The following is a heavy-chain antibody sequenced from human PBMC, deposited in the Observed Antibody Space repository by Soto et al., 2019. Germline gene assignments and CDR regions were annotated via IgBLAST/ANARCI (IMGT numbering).Heavy chain of an antibody. CDR3: ARRKGDYYDSSGYHYYFDY. Sequence: ASVKVSCKASGYTFTGYYMHWVRQAPGQGLEWMGWINPNSGGTKSAQKFQGRVTMTRDTSISTAYMELSRLRSDDTAVYYCARRKGDYYDSSGYHYYFDYWGQGTLVTVSS. D-gene: IGHD3-22*01. CDR1: GYTFTGYY. V-gene: IGHV1-2*02. J-gene: IGHJ4*02. CDR2: INPNSGGT.